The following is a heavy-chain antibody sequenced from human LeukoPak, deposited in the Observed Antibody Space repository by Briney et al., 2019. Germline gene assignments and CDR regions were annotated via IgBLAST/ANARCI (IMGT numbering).Heavy chain of an antibody. V-gene: IGHV4-61*01. J-gene: IGHJ5*02. Sequence: SETLSLTCTVSGVSISSSYSYWGWIRQPPGMGLEWIGYIYYSGSTNYNPSLKSRVTISVDTSKNQFSLKLSSVTAADTAVYYCARDRGYSYGTDPWGQGTLVTVSS. CDR3: ARDRGYSYGTDP. D-gene: IGHD5-18*01. CDR1: GVSISSSYSY. CDR2: IYYSGST.